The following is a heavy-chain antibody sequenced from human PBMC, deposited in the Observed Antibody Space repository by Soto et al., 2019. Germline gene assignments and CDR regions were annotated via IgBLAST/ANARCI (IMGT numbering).Heavy chain of an antibody. V-gene: IGHV3-64*01. CDR2: GSSNGVVT. J-gene: IGHJ6*03. CDR1: GFTLSGYA. Sequence: EVQLAESGGCLGQPGGSLRLSCAASGFTLSGYAMDWFRQAPGKGLEDVSGGSSNGVVTYYANSVQGSFTISRDNSKDTVSLQMVSLRPDDMAVYYCARRARPDFYYMDVWGNGTTVTVSS. D-gene: IGHD6-6*01. CDR3: ARRARPDFYYMDV.